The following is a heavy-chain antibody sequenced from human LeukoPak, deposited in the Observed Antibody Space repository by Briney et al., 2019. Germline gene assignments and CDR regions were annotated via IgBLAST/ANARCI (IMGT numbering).Heavy chain of an antibody. CDR1: GYTFTSYY. CDR2: INPNSGGT. V-gene: IGHV1-2*02. D-gene: IGHD1-26*01. Sequence: ASVKVSCKATGYTFTSYYMHWVRQAPGQGLEWMGWINPNSGGTNYAQKFQGRVTMTRDTSISTAYMELSRLRSDDTAVYYCARGIVGATDAFDIWGQGTMVTVSS. J-gene: IGHJ3*02. CDR3: ARGIVGATDAFDI.